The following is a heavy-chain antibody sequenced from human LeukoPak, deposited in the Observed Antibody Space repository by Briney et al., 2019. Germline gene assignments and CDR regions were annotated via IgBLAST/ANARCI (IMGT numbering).Heavy chain of an antibody. Sequence: PGGSLRLSCAASGFTFSSYAMSWVRQAPGKGLVWVSRINSDGSSTSYADSVKGRFTISRDNAKNTLYLQMNSLRAEDTAVYYCARDPGYYDFWSGYFSDSYYFDYWGQGTLVTVSS. D-gene: IGHD3-3*01. CDR2: INSDGSST. CDR3: ARDPGYYDFWSGYFSDSYYFDY. J-gene: IGHJ4*02. CDR1: GFTFSSYA. V-gene: IGHV3-74*01.